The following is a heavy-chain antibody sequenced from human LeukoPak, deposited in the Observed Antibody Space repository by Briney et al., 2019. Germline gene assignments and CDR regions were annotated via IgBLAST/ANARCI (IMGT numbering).Heavy chain of an antibody. D-gene: IGHD3-10*01. CDR3: AKGRYGSGSYLSNWFDP. CDR2: ISWNSGSI. CDR1: GFTFDDYA. J-gene: IGHJ5*02. Sequence: GGSLRLSCAASGFTFDDYAMHWVRQAPGKGLEWVSGISWNSGSIGYADSVKGRFTISRDNAKNSLYLQMNSLRAEDTALYYCAKGRYGSGSYLSNWFDPWGQGTLVTVSS. V-gene: IGHV3-9*01.